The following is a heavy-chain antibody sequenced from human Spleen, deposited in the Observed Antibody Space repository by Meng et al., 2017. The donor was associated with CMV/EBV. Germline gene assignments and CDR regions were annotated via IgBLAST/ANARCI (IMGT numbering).Heavy chain of an antibody. J-gene: IGHJ6*02. CDR2: SDWNSGGI. V-gene: IGHV3-9*01. Sequence: SLKISCAASGFTFDDYAMHWVRQAPGKGLEWVSGSDWNSGGIGYADSVKGRFTISRDNAKNSLYLQMNSLRVEDTALYYCANGMGAYFYYYVMDVWGQGTTVTVSS. CDR3: ANGMGAYFYYYVMDV. D-gene: IGHD1-26*01. CDR1: GFTFDDYA.